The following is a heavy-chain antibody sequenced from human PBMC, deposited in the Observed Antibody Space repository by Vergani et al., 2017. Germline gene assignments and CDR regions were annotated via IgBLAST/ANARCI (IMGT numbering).Heavy chain of an antibody. CDR2: IYSGGST. CDR1: GFTVSSNY. V-gene: IGHV3-53*04. J-gene: IGHJ4*02. Sequence: EVQLVESGGGLVQPGGSLRLSCAASGFTVSSNYMSWVRQAPGKGLEWVSVIYSGGSTYYADSGKGRFTISRHNSKNTLYLQMNSLRAEDTAVYYCARGGGYYELSYFDYWGQGTLVTVSS. D-gene: IGHD3-22*01. CDR3: ARGGGYYELSYFDY.